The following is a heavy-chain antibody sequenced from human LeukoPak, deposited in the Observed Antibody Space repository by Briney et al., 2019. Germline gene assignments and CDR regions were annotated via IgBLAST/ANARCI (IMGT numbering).Heavy chain of an antibody. CDR3: ARGNRPVFDY. Sequence: GGSLRLSCAASGFTFSSYSMNWVRQAPGKGLEWVSYISSSSSTIYYADSVKGRFTISRDNSKNTLYLQMNSLRAEDTAVYYCARGNRPVFDYWGQGTLVTVSS. V-gene: IGHV3-48*01. CDR2: ISSSSSTI. J-gene: IGHJ4*02. D-gene: IGHD1-14*01. CDR1: GFTFSSYS.